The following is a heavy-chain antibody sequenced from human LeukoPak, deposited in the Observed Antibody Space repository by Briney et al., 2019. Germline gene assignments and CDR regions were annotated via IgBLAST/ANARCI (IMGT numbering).Heavy chain of an antibody. J-gene: IGHJ4*02. D-gene: IGHD2-15*01. Sequence: PSETLSLTCTVSGGSISSYYWSWIRQPAGKGLEWIGRIYTSGSTNYNPSLKSRVTMSVDTSKNQFPLKLSSVTAADTAVYYCARGDEGCSGGSCYPIGAFDYWGQGTLVTVSS. CDR1: GGSISSYY. V-gene: IGHV4-4*07. CDR3: ARGDEGCSGGSCYPIGAFDY. CDR2: IYTSGST.